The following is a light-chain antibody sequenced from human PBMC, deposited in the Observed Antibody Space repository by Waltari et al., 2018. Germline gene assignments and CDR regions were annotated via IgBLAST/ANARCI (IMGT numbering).Light chain of an antibody. Sequence: SSELTQDPAVSVALGLTVWVTCQGASLRNDYATGYRQKPGQAPEVVIYSDNNRPSEIPDRFSGSSSGGTASLTITGAQAEDEADYYCHSRDSSSTHVGIFGTGTQVSVL. J-gene: IGLJ1*01. V-gene: IGLV3-19*01. CDR1: SLRNDY. CDR2: SDN. CDR3: HSRDSSSTHVGI.